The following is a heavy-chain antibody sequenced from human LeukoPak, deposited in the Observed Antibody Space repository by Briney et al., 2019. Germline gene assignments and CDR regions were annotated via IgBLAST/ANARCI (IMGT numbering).Heavy chain of an antibody. CDR3: ASSFLGGCSSTSCTRWFDP. V-gene: IGHV4-31*03. J-gene: IGHJ5*02. D-gene: IGHD2-2*01. Sequence: SQTLSLTCTASGGSISSGGYYWSWIRQHPGKGLEWIGYIYYSGSTYYNPSLKSRVTISVDTSKNQFSLKLSSVTAADTAVYYCASSFLGGCSSTSCTRWFDPWGQGTLVTVSS. CDR1: GGSISSGGYY. CDR2: IYYSGST.